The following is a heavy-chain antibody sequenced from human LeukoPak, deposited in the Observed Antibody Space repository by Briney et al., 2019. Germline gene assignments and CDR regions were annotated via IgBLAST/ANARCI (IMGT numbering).Heavy chain of an antibody. D-gene: IGHD3-16*01. Sequence: GGSLRLSCSAPGFTFSDYDMNWVRQAPGKGLEWVSSISYRSSHVYYGDSVKGRFSISRDNAKNSLYLQMNSLGAEDTAIYYCGRAFPPLRTSSAGDLWGQGILVTVSS. CDR2: ISYRSSHV. CDR3: GRAFPPLRTSSAGDL. CDR1: GFTFSDYD. V-gene: IGHV3-21*01. J-gene: IGHJ4*02.